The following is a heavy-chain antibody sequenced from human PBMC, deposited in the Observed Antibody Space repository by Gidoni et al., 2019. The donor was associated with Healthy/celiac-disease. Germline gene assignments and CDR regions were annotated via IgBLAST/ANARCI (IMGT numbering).Heavy chain of an antibody. CDR2: ISGGGGST. Sequence: EVHMLESGGGLVQPGGSLRLACAASGFTFSTYAMSWVRQDPGKGLEWVSAISGGGGSTYYAESGKGRFTIARDKSKNTLYLQMNSLRAEDTAVYYCARLANWGDTPNDAFDIWGQGTMVTVSS. D-gene: IGHD7-27*01. CDR3: ARLANWGDTPNDAFDI. V-gene: IGHV3-23*01. J-gene: IGHJ3*02. CDR1: GFTFSTYA.